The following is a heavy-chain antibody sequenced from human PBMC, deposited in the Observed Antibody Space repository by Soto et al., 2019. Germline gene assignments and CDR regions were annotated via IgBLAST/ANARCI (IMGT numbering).Heavy chain of an antibody. D-gene: IGHD5-12*01. CDR2: INPSGGST. Sequence: ASVKVSCKASGYTFTSYYMHWVRQAPGQGLEWMGIINPSGGSTSYAQKFQGRVTMTRDTSTSTVYMELSSLRSEDTAVYYCARDSDIVATVVLYYFDYWGQGTLVTVS. CDR1: GYTFTSYY. V-gene: IGHV1-46*01. J-gene: IGHJ4*02. CDR3: ARDSDIVATVVLYYFDY.